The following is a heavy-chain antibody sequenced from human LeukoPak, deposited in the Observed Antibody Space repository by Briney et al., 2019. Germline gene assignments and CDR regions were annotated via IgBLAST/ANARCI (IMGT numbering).Heavy chain of an antibody. CDR2: TYYKSKWHS. D-gene: IGHD5-12*01. J-gene: IGHJ4*02. V-gene: IGHV6-1*01. CDR3: ARVREVGGYDPTGYSYFGPYFDY. CDR1: GDSVSSNSAT. Sequence: SHTLSLTCAISGDSVSSNSATWNWIRQPPSRGIEWLGRTYYKSKWHSDYAVSVKSRIILNPDTSKNQFSLQLSSVTPEDTAVYYCARVREVGGYDPTGYSYFGPYFDYWGQGTLVTVSS.